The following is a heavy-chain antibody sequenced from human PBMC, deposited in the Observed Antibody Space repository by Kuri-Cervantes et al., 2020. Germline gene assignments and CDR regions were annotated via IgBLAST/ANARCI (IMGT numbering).Heavy chain of an antibody. J-gene: IGHJ4*02. CDR2: ISAYNGNT. D-gene: IGHD6-13*01. CDR3: ARDSVAAAGLDY. Sequence: ASVKVSCKVSGYTLTELSMHWVRQAPGQGLEWMGWISAYNGNTNYAQKLQGRVTMTTDTSTSTAYMELRSLGSDDTAVYYCARDSVAAAGLDYWGQGTLVTVSS. V-gene: IGHV1-18*01. CDR1: GYTLTELS.